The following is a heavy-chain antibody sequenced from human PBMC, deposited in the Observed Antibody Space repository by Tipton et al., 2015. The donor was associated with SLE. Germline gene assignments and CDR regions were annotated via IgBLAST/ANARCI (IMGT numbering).Heavy chain of an antibody. CDR2: IGTSAGNT. CDR3: ATKPLSSSFDY. CDR1: GFTFSNYA. V-gene: IGHV3-23*01. D-gene: IGHD6-6*01. J-gene: IGHJ4*02. Sequence: GSLRLSCVVSGFTFSNYAMSWVRQAPGKGLEWVSAIGTSAGNTYYADSVRGRFTIPRDNSKNTVYLQMNTLRVEDTAVYYCATKPLSSSFDYWGQGTLVTVST.